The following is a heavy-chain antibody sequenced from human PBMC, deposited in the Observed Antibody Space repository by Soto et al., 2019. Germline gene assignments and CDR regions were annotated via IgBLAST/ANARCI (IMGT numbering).Heavy chain of an antibody. J-gene: IGHJ4*02. CDR1: GASITGSFV. CDR2: FSLSGTT. CDR3: ASGMTPPGAPAWYYFDA. Sequence: QVQLQESGPGLMKPSETLSLTFTVSGASITGSFVWSWIRQPAGKGLEWIGRFSLSGTTNYNPSLSIRVIMSADVSKNQFSLRLTSVTAADTALYYCASGMTPPGAPAWYYFDAWGQGTLVTVS. V-gene: IGHV4-4*07. D-gene: IGHD2-8*02.